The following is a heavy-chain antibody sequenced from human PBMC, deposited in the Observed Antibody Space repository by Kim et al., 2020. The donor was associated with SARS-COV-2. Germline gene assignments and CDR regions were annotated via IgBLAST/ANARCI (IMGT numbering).Heavy chain of an antibody. Sequence: GGSLRLSWAASGFTFSSYSMNWVRQAPGKGLEWVSSISSISSYIYYADSVKGRFTISRDNAKNSLYLQMNSLRAEDTAVYYCARESCNFWSGYLNWYFDLWGRGTLVTVSS. CDR3: ARESCNFWSGYLNWYFDL. CDR2: ISSISSYI. CDR1: GFTFSSYS. D-gene: IGHD3-3*01. J-gene: IGHJ2*01. V-gene: IGHV3-21*01.